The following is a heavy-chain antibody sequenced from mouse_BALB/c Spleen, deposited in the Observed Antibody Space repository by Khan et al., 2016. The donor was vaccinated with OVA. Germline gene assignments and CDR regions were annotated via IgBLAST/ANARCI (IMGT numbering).Heavy chain of an antibody. CDR1: GDSITSGY. Sequence: EVKLEVSGPSLVKPSQTLSLTCSVTGDSITSGYWNWIRKFPENKLEYMGYIIYTGYTYYNPSLQSRISITRHTSKNQYYLQLNSVTDEDTATYYCARSTYRYAFVYWGQGTLVTVSA. CDR2: IIYTGYT. CDR3: ARSTYRYAFVY. D-gene: IGHD2-12*01. J-gene: IGHJ3*01. V-gene: IGHV3-8*02.